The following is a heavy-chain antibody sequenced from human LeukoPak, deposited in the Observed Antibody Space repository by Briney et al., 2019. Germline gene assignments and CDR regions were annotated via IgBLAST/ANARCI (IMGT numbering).Heavy chain of an antibody. D-gene: IGHD1-1*01. V-gene: IGHV4-61*02. CDR2: IYTSGST. CDR3: ARFKSDDSYYYYYYMDV. CDR1: GGSISSGSYY. J-gene: IGHJ6*03. Sequence: SETLSLTCTVSGGSISSGSYYWSWIRQPAGKGLEWIGRIYTSGSTYYNPSLKSRVTISVDTSKNQFSLKLSSVTAADTAVYYCARFKSDDSYYYYYYMDVWGKGTTVTISS.